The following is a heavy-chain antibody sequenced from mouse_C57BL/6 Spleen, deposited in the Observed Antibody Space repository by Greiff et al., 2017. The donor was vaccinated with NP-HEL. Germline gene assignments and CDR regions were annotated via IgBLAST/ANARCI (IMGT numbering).Heavy chain of an antibody. V-gene: IGHV5-6*01. CDR2: IRSGGSYT. Sequence: EVKLMESGGDLVKPGGSLKLSCAASGFTFSSYGMSWVRQTPDKRLEWVATIRSGGSYTYYPDSVKGRFTISRDNAKNTLYLQMSSLKSEDTAMYYCARGEITTVVPFAYWGQGTLVTVSA. D-gene: IGHD1-1*01. CDR3: ARGEITTVVPFAY. CDR1: GFTFSSYG. J-gene: IGHJ3*01.